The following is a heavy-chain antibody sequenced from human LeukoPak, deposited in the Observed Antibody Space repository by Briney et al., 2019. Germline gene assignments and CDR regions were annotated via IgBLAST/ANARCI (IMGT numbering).Heavy chain of an antibody. CDR2: ISSSSSYI. CDR3: ARDYKDGMTFDY. D-gene: IGHD3-10*01. J-gene: IGHJ4*02. Sequence: GGSLRLSCAASGFTFSSYSMNWVRQAPGKGLEWVSSISSSSSYIYYADSVKGRFTISRDNAKNSLYLQMNSLRAEDTAVYYCARDYKDGMTFDYWGQGTLVTVSS. V-gene: IGHV3-21*01. CDR1: GFTFSSYS.